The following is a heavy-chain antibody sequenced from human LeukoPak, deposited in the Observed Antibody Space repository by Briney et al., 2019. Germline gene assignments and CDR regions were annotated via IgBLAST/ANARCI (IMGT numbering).Heavy chain of an antibody. CDR2: ISSSSSYI. J-gene: IGHJ6*02. D-gene: IGHD3-16*01. Sequence: GGPLRLSCAPSGFTFSSNSMNWVRQPPGKGLEWVSSISSSSSYIYYADSVKGRFTISRDNAKNSLYLQMNSLRAEDTAVYYCARMSDLGESIYYYYYGMDVWGQGTTVTVSS. V-gene: IGHV3-21*01. CDR1: GFTFSSNS. CDR3: ARMSDLGESIYYYYYGMDV.